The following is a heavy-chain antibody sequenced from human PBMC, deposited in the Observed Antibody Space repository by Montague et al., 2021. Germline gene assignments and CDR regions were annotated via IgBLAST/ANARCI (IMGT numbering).Heavy chain of an antibody. V-gene: IGHV4-59*01. Sequence: SETLSLTCSVSGASISDYYWCWIRLPPGKGLEWIGYIYSSKRTNYNPSLTSRVTISVDTPTNQFSLTLSSVTAAATAVYYCAVTNPYYYYGMDVWGQGTTVTVSS. CDR2: IYSSKRT. CDR1: GASISDYY. CDR3: AVTNPYYYYGMDV. D-gene: IGHD1-14*01. J-gene: IGHJ6*02.